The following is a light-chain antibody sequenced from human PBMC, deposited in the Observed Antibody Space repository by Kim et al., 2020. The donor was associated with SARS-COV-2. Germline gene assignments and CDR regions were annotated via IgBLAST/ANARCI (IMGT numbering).Light chain of an antibody. CDR3: LQSYSTPT. J-gene: IGKJ2*01. Sequence: DIQMTQSPSSLSASVVDRVTITCRASQSISSYLNWYQQKPGKAPKLLIYAASSLQSGVPSRFSGSGSGTDFTLTISSLQPEDFATYYCLQSYSTPTFGQGTKLEI. CDR1: QSISSY. V-gene: IGKV1-39*01. CDR2: AAS.